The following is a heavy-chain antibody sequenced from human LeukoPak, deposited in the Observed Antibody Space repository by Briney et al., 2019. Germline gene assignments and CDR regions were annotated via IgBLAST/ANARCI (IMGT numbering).Heavy chain of an antibody. D-gene: IGHD6-13*01. Sequence: ASVKVSCKASGYTFTGYYMHWVRQAPGQGLEWIGWINPNSGGTNYAQKFQGRVTMTRDTSISTAYMELSRLRSDDTAVYYCAREFHSSSWYNYWGQGTLVTVSS. CDR1: GYTFTGYY. CDR3: AREFHSSSWYNY. J-gene: IGHJ4*02. CDR2: INPNSGGT. V-gene: IGHV1-2*02.